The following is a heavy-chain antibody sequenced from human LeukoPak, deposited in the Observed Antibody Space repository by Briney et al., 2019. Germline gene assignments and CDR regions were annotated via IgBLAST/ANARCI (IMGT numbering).Heavy chain of an antibody. CDR2: ISRGGDTI. CDR3: AKAGVERGYCSGGSCYSRLLDY. CDR1: GFIFSDYY. D-gene: IGHD2-15*01. Sequence: PGGSLRLSCAASGFIFSDYYMSWIRQAPGKGLEWISYISRGGDTIYYADSVKGRFTISRDNSKNTLYLQMNSLRAEDTAVYYRAKAGVERGYCSGGSCYSRLLDYWGQGTPVTVSS. J-gene: IGHJ4*02. V-gene: IGHV3-11*01.